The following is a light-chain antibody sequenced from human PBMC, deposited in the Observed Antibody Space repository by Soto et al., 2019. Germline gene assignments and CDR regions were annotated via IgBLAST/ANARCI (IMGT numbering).Light chain of an antibody. J-gene: IGKJ3*01. CDR1: QGIGTY. CDR2: AAS. V-gene: IGKV1-9*01. Sequence: IQLTQSPSSLSESVGDRVTITCRASQGIGTYVAWYQQQPGKAPKLLIYAASTLQRGVPSRFSGSGSGTDFTLNISSLQPEDFATHCCQQFNSYPRTFGPGTKVDIK. CDR3: QQFNSYPRT.